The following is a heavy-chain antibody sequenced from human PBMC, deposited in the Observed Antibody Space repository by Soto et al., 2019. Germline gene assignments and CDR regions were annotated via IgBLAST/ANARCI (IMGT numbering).Heavy chain of an antibody. CDR2: IYYSGST. Sequence: QVQLQESGPGLVKPSETLSLTCTVSGGSVSSGSYYWSWIRQPPGKGLEWIGYIYYSGSTNYNPSLKSRVTLSVDTSKYQFSLKLSCVTAADTAVYYCARGFRYYDFWSGYPDWGQGTLVTVSS. J-gene: IGHJ4*02. CDR1: GGSVSSGSYY. V-gene: IGHV4-61*01. CDR3: ARGFRYYDFWSGYPD. D-gene: IGHD3-3*01.